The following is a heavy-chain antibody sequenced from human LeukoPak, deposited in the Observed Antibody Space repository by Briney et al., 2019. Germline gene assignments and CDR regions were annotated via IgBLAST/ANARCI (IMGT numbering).Heavy chain of an antibody. CDR2: IYNSGST. Sequence: SETLSLTCTVSGDCISSNYWSWIRQPPGKGLEWIGYIYNSGSTKYNPSLKSRVTISVDTSKNLFSLKLTSVTAADTAVYYCATCRDEFGDYVFTSRGQETLVTVSS. CDR3: ATCRDEFGDYVFTS. J-gene: IGHJ4*02. D-gene: IGHD4-17*01. V-gene: IGHV4-59*01. CDR1: GDCISSNY.